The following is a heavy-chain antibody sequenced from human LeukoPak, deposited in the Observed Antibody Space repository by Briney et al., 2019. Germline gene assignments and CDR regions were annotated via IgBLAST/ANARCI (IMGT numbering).Heavy chain of an antibody. CDR1: GGTFSSYA. CDR2: IIPIFGTA. CDR3: ARVDTVRGVTLDY. J-gene: IGHJ4*02. Sequence: SVKVSCKASGGTFSSYAISWVRQAPGQGLEWMGGIIPIFGTANYAQKFQGRVTITADESTSTAYMELSSLRSEDTAVYYCARVDTVRGVTLDYWGQGTLVTVSS. V-gene: IGHV1-69*13. D-gene: IGHD3-10*01.